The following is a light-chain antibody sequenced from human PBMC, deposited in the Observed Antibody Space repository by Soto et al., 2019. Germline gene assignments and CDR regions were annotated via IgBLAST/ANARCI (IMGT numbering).Light chain of an antibody. J-gene: IGKJ4*01. CDR1: QSVSSSY. Sequence: EIVLTQSPGTLSLSPGERATLSCRASQSVSSSYLAWYQQKPGQAPRLLIYGASSRATDIPDRFSGSGSVTDFTLTISRLEPEDFAVYYCQQYGSSPLTFGGGTKVEIK. V-gene: IGKV3-20*01. CDR2: GAS. CDR3: QQYGSSPLT.